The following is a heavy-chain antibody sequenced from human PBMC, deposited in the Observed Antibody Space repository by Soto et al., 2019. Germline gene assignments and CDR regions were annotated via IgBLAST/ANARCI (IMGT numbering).Heavy chain of an antibody. V-gene: IGHV3-21*01. Sequence: GGSLRLSCAASGFTFSSYSMNWVRQAPGKGLEWVSSISSSSSYIYYADSVKGRFTISRDNAKNSLYLQMNSLRAEDTAVYYCARDLRGLRTAHYYYYYYGMDVWGQGTTVTVSS. CDR3: ARDLRGLRTAHYYYYYYGMDV. CDR1: GFTFSSYS. J-gene: IGHJ6*02. D-gene: IGHD3-3*01. CDR2: ISSSSSYI.